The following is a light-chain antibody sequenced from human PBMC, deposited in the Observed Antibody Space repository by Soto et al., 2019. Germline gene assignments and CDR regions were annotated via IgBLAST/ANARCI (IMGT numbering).Light chain of an antibody. CDR3: GTWDSSLSAGV. CDR1: SSNIGNNY. Sequence: QSVLTQPPSVSAAPGQKVTISCSGSSSNIGNNYVSWYQQLPGTAPKLLIYDNNERPSGIPDRFSGSKSGTSATLGITGLQTGHEADYYCGTWDSSLSAGVFGGGTKLTVL. J-gene: IGLJ2*01. V-gene: IGLV1-51*01. CDR2: DNN.